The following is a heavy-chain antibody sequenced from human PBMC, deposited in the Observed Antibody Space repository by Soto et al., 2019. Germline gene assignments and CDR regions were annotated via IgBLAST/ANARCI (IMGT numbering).Heavy chain of an antibody. J-gene: IGHJ4*02. Sequence: EVQLLESEGGWVQPGGSLRLSCAASGFTFSNYAMSWVRQTPGKGLEWVSSISGNGGSPYYADSVKGRFTISRDSSKNTLYLQMNSLRAEDTAVYYCAKGLADVGVGIGPNYWGQGTLVTVSS. CDR2: ISGNGGSP. CDR3: AKGLADVGVGIGPNY. CDR1: GFTFSNYA. D-gene: IGHD3-3*01. V-gene: IGHV3-23*01.